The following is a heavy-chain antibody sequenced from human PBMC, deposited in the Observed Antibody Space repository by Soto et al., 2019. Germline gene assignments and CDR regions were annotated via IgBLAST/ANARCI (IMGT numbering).Heavy chain of an antibody. CDR1: GFDFSTYW. D-gene: IGHD1-1*01. V-gene: IGHV3-74*01. CDR3: ARRLEISLGASLYYYGMDV. J-gene: IGHJ6*02. CDR2: IDDDGSST. Sequence: GGSLRLSCAASGFDFSTYWIHWVRQAPGKGLEWVSRIDDDGSSTRYADSVKGRFTISRDNAKNTVYLEMNSLRDEDTAVYHCARRLEISLGASLYYYGMDVWGQCPTVT.